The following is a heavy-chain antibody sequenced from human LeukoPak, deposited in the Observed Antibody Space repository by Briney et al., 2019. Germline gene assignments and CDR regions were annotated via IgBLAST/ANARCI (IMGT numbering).Heavy chain of an antibody. V-gene: IGHV3-33*01. J-gene: IGHJ4*02. CDR3: ATDWAGYGGFDY. CDR1: GYTFYRYV. CDR2: IWYDEGNK. D-gene: IGHD3-16*01. Sequence: GGALRLSCAASGYTFYRYVMRCVRQAPDKGLWRVALIWYDEGNKYYADSVWGGYTLSRDNSKNTLYPQMNSLRAEDTAVYYCATDWAGYGGFDYWGQGTLVTVSS.